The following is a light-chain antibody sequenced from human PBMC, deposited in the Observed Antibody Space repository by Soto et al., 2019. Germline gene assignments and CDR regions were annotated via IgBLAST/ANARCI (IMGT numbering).Light chain of an antibody. CDR1: SSNVGDNY. CDR3: SAYAGSNTFV. Sequence: QSVLAQPPSASGSPGQSVTISCTGTSSNVGDNYVSWYQQHLGKAPKLIIYEVTLRPSGVPDRFSGSKSGNTASLTVSGLKADDEADYYGSAYAGSNTFVFGTGPNLTVL. J-gene: IGLJ1*01. V-gene: IGLV2-8*01. CDR2: EVT.